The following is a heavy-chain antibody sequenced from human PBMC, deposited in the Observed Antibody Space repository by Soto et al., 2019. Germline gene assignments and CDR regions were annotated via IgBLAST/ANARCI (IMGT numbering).Heavy chain of an antibody. CDR2: ISYHGVNK. D-gene: IGHD3-9*01. J-gene: IGHJ4*02. CDR1: GFTFSTYA. Sequence: PGGSLRLSCAASGFTFSTYAIHWVRQAPGKGLEWVAVISYHGVNKYYADSVKGRFTVSRDNSKNTLYLQVNSLRVEDTAVYYCARGPGYSEHRSYFDYWGQGTLVTVSS. CDR3: ARGPGYSEHRSYFDY. V-gene: IGHV3-30-3*01.